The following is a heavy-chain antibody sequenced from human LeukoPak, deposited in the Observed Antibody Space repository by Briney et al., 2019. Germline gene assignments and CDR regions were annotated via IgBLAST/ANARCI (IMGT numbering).Heavy chain of an antibody. V-gene: IGHV4-4*07. J-gene: IGHJ4*02. Sequence: SETLSLTCTVSGGSISDYYWSWIRQPAGKGLEWIGRMYTSGSTKYNPSLKSRVTMSVDTSKNQFSLKLRSVTAADTAVYYCARVSAVADYYFDYWGQGTPVTVSS. CDR3: ARVSAVADYYFDY. D-gene: IGHD6-19*01. CDR1: GGSISDYY. CDR2: MYTSGST.